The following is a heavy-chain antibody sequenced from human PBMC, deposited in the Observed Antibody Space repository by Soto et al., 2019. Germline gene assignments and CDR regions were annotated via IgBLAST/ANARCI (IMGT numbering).Heavy chain of an antibody. Sequence: QVQPVQSGAEVKKPGSSVKVSCKASGGTFSSYAISWVRQAPGQGLEWMGGIIPIFGTANYAQKFQGRVTITADESTSTAYMELSSLRSEDTAVYYCARTVRFLEWLSYFDYWGQGTLVTVSS. CDR1: GGTFSSYA. V-gene: IGHV1-69*01. CDR3: ARTVRFLEWLSYFDY. CDR2: IIPIFGTA. D-gene: IGHD3-3*01. J-gene: IGHJ4*02.